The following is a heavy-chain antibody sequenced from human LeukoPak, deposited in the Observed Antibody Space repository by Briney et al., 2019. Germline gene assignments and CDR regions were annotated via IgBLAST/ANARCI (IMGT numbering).Heavy chain of an antibody. V-gene: IGHV3-43D*03. CDR2: ISWDGGST. D-gene: IGHD2-15*01. J-gene: IGHJ4*02. Sequence: GGSLRLSCAASGFTFDDYAMHWVRHAPGKGLEWVSLISWDGGSTYYADSVKGRFTISRDNSKNTLYLQINSLRAEDTAVYYCASTQRGDYFDYWGQGTLVTVSS. CDR3: ASTQRGDYFDY. CDR1: GFTFDDYA.